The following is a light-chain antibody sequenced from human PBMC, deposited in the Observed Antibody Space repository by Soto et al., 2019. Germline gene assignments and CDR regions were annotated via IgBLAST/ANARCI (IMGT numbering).Light chain of an antibody. Sequence: EIVLTQSPGTLSLSPGERATLSCRASQSVSSTYIAWYQQNPGQAPRLLIYGASSRATGIPDRFSGSGSGTDFTLTISRLEPEDLSVYFRQQYGRSPPFTFGQGTKVDIK. CDR2: GAS. J-gene: IGKJ2*01. CDR3: QQYGRSPPFT. V-gene: IGKV3-20*01. CDR1: QSVSSTY.